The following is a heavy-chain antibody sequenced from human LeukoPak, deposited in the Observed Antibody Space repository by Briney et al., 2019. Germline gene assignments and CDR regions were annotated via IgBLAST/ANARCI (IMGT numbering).Heavy chain of an antibody. J-gene: IGHJ4*02. CDR3: ARVRNYYGSSGYSYYFDY. V-gene: IGHV1-46*01. CDR1: GYTFTIYY. D-gene: IGHD3-22*01. CDR2: INPSGGST. Sequence: ASVTVSCRASGYTFTIYYMHWVRQAPGQGLEWMGIINPSGGSTSYAQKFQGRVTMTRDTSTSTVYMELSSLRSEDTAVYYCARVRNYYGSSGYSYYFDYWGQGTLVTVSS.